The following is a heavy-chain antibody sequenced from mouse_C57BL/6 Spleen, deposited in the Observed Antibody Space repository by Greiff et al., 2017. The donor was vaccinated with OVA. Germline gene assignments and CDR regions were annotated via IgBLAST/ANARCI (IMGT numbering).Heavy chain of an antibody. CDR2: IYPSDSDT. D-gene: IGHD1-1*01. CDR3: TRWHYYSSSPYYFDY. J-gene: IGHJ2*01. Sequence: VKLQESGAELVRPGSSVKLSCKASGYTFTSYWMDWVKQRPGQGLEWIGNIYPSDSDTHYNQKFKDKATLTVDKSSSTAYMQLSSLTSEDSAVYYCTRWHYYSSSPYYFDYWGQGTTLTVSS. CDR1: GYTFTSYW. V-gene: IGHV1-61*01.